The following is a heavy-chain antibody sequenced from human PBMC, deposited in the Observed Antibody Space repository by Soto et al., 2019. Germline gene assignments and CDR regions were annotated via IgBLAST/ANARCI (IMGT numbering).Heavy chain of an antibody. CDR2: IYHSGST. CDR3: ARVCSGGSCYWEYYFDY. D-gene: IGHD2-15*01. J-gene: IGHJ4*02. CDR1: GGSMISYY. Sequence: SETLSLTCTVSGGSMISYYWSWIRQPPGKGLEWIGYIYHSGSTYYNPSLKSRVTISVDRSKNQFSLKLSSVTAADTAVYYSARVCSGGSCYWEYYFDYWGQGTLVTVSS. V-gene: IGHV4-59*12.